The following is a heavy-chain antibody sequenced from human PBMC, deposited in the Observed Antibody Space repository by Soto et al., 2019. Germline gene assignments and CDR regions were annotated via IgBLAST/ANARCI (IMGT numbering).Heavy chain of an antibody. CDR2: IYYSGST. CDR1: GGSISSYY. V-gene: IGHV4-59*01. D-gene: IGHD6-19*01. J-gene: IGHJ4*02. CDR3: ARAPGYSSGWFLFDY. Sequence: SETLSLTCTVSGGSISSYYWSWIRQPPGKGLEWIGYIYYSGSTNYNPSLKSRVTISVDTSKNQFSLKLSSVTAADTAVYYCARAPGYSSGWFLFDYWGQGTLVTVSS.